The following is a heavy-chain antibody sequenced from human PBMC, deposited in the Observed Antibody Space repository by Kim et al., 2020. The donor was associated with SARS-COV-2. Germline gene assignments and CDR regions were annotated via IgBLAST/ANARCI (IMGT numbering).Heavy chain of an antibody. J-gene: IGHJ4*02. CDR3: ARDTTGYGETDY. CDR2: IYHSGST. V-gene: IGHV4-31*03. Sequence: SETLSLTCTVSNGSISSGGHYWSWIRQHPGKGLEWIGYIYHSGSTYYNPSLKSRITISVDTSKNQFSLELSSVTAADTAVYYCARDTTGYGETDYWGQGT. CDR1: NGSISSGGHY. D-gene: IGHD4-17*01.